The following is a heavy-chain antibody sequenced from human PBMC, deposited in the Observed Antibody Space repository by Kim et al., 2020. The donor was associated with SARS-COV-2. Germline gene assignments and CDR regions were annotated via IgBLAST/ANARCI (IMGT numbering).Heavy chain of an antibody. CDR2: ST. V-gene: IGHV4-34*01. Sequence: STNYTPSLKSRVTISVDTSKNQFSLKLSSVTAADTAVYYCARVGYGDYDVWGQGTTVTVSS. CDR3: ARVGYGDYDV. J-gene: IGHJ6*02. D-gene: IGHD4-17*01.